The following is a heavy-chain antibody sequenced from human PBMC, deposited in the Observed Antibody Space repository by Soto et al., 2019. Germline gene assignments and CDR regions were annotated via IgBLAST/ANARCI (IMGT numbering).Heavy chain of an antibody. CDR3: AREVHGGNLYFDF. D-gene: IGHD2-15*01. J-gene: IGHJ4*02. V-gene: IGHV1-3*01. Sequence: FQGRVTITRDTSATTAYMELSSLRSEDTAVYYCAREVHGGNLYFDFWGQGTLVTVSS.